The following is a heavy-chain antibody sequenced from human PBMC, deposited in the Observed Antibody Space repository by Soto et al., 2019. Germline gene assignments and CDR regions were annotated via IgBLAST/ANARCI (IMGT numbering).Heavy chain of an antibody. D-gene: IGHD2-21*02. CDR2: VSGSSSYI. J-gene: IGHJ3*01. V-gene: IGHV3-21*06. CDR1: GFNFRNFN. CDR3: ARDRRGHCGR. Sequence: GGSLRLSCEGSGFNFRNFNMIWVRQAPGKGLEWVSSVSGSSSYIYYADSVKGRFTVSRDNANNLVFLQMNGLRPEDTAMYYRARDRRGHCGRWDQGTMCAVSS.